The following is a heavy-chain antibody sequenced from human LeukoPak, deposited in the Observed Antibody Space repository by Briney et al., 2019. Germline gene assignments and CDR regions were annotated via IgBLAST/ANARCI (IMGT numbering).Heavy chain of an antibody. CDR2: INTNTGEP. CDR3: ARDGFYNFWAGYYHPD. Sequence: ASVKVSCKAFGYTFSNFAIYWVRQAPEQGLESMGWINTNTGEPTYAQGFTGRFVFALDTSANTAYLQISRLKADDTALYFCARDGFYNFWAGYYHPDWGQGTLLTVST. CDR1: GYTFSNFA. V-gene: IGHV7-4-1*02. D-gene: IGHD3/OR15-3a*01. J-gene: IGHJ4*02.